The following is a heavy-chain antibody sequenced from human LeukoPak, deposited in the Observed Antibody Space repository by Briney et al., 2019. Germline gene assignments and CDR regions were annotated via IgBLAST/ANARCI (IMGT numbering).Heavy chain of an antibody. J-gene: IGHJ5*02. D-gene: IGHD5-24*01. V-gene: IGHV1-46*01. Sequence: GASVKVSCKAFGYTFTSNYMHWVRQAPRQGPEWMGVISPSGGSTTYAQKFQGRVTLTRDMSTSTDYLELSSLRSEDTAVHYCARDNSVRDEAWWFNPWGQGTLVTVSS. CDR1: GYTFTSNY. CDR3: ARDNSVRDEAWWFNP. CDR2: ISPSGGST.